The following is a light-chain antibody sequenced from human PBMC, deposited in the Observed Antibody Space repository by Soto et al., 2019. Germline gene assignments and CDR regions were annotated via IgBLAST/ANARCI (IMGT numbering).Light chain of an antibody. CDR1: SSTIGSNY. Sequence: VLTRPPPASGNPGQRVTPSCSPSSSTIGSNYVYWCQQLPGTGPKLLICRNNQRPVGAPDGFTRSMSGTSASLAISGFPSEDDSDYYCAAWDDSLRVYVFGTVSMVTAL. CDR3: AAWDDSLRVYV. CDR2: RNN. V-gene: IGLV1-47*01. J-gene: IGLJ1*01.